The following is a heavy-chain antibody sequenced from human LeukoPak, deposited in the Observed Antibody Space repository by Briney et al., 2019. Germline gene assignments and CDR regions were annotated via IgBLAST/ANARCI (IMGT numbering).Heavy chain of an antibody. CDR1: GYTFTSYA. D-gene: IGHD3-16*01. J-gene: IGHJ4*02. CDR2: IIPIFGTA. Sequence: SVKVSCKASGYTFTSYAISWVRQAPGQGLEWMGGIIPIFGTANYAQKFQGRVTITADESTSTAYMELSSLRSEDTAVYFCARDPQALITFGGVNYFDYWGQGTLVTVSS. V-gene: IGHV1-69*13. CDR3: ARDPQALITFGGVNYFDY.